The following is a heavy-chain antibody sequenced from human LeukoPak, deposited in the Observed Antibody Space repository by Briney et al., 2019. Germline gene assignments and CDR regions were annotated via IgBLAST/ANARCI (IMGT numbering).Heavy chain of an antibody. D-gene: IGHD3-9*01. Sequence: ASVKVSCKASGYTFINHAIHWVRQAPGQRLEWMGWINGDNGNTKYSQKFQGRVTITRDTSAYTGYMELRGLTSADTAVYFCARAPYDILTGYSLNWFDPWGQGTLVTVSS. CDR3: ARAPYDILTGYSLNWFDP. V-gene: IGHV1-3*01. CDR2: INGDNGNT. J-gene: IGHJ5*02. CDR1: GYTFINHA.